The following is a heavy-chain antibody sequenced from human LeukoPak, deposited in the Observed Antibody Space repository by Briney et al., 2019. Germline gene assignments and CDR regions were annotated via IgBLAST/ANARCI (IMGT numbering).Heavy chain of an antibody. V-gene: IGHV3-48*03. Sequence: PGGSLRLSCAASGFTFSSYEMNWVRQAPGQGLEWVSYISSSGSTIYYADSVKGRFTISRDNAKNSLYLQMNSLRAEDTAVYYCAKTTGGNSYDYVDYWGQGTLVTVSS. D-gene: IGHD5-12*01. CDR3: AKTTGGNSYDYVDY. J-gene: IGHJ4*02. CDR2: ISSSGSTI. CDR1: GFTFSSYE.